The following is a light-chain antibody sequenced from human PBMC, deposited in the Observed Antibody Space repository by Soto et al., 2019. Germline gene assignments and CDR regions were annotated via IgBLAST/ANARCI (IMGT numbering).Light chain of an antibody. CDR2: GAS. CDR3: QQYNNWPPIT. Sequence: EIVMTQSPATLSVSPGERATLSCRASQSVSSELAWYQQKPGQAPRLLISGASTRATGIPARFSGSGSGTEFTLTISSLQSEDFDVYYCQQYNNWPPITFGQGTRLEIK. CDR1: QSVSSE. V-gene: IGKV3-15*01. J-gene: IGKJ5*01.